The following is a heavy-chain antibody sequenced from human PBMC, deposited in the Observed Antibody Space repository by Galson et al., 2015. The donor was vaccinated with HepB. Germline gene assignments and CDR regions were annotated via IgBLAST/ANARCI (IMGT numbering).Heavy chain of an antibody. CDR3: ARWIEIRGAFDI. Sequence: LRLSCAASGFTVSTNYMSWVRQAPGKGLEGVSFIYSGGTTYYPDSVKGRFTISRDNSKNTLHFQMNSLRAEDTAIYYCARWIEIRGAFDIWGQGTMVTVSS. V-gene: IGHV3-66*01. CDR1: GFTVSTNY. D-gene: IGHD5-24*01. CDR2: IYSGGTT. J-gene: IGHJ3*02.